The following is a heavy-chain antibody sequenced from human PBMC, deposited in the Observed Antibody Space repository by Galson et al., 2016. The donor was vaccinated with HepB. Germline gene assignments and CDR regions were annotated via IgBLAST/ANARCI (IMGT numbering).Heavy chain of an antibody. CDR2: ISSSGGTI. CDR1: GFTFTNNI. CDR3: ARGDRHSSSWWGFDY. Sequence: SLRLSCAASGFTFTNNIMSWVRQAPGKGLEWISYISSSGGTIYYADSVKGRFTISRDNAKNSLYLQMDSLRAEDTAVYYCARGDRHSSSWWGFDYWGQGTLVTVSS. D-gene: IGHD6-13*01. J-gene: IGHJ4*02. V-gene: IGHV3-11*01.